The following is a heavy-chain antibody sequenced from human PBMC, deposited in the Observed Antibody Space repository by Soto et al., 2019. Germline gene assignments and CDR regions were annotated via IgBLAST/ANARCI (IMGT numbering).Heavy chain of an antibody. J-gene: IGHJ6*02. D-gene: IGHD6-19*01. CDR1: GYTFTSYG. CDR3: AREGQWQPWGYYYYYGMYV. CDR2: ISAYNGNT. V-gene: IGHV1-18*01. Sequence: GASVKVSCKASGYTFTSYGISWVRQAPGQGLEWMGWISAYNGNTNYAQKLQGRVTMTTDTSTSTAYMELRSLRSDDTAVYYCAREGQWQPWGYYYYYGMYVWGQGTTVTVSS.